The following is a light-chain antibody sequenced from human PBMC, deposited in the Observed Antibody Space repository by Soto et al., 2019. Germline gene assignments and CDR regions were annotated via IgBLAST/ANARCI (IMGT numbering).Light chain of an antibody. CDR2: GAS. CDR1: QSVSSSY. CDR3: QKYGRSPLT. J-gene: IGKJ3*01. Sequence: EIVLTQSPGTLSLSTGERATLSCRASQSVSSSYLAWYQQKPGQAPRLLIYGASSRATGIPGRFSGSGSGTDFTLTISRLEPEEFAVYYCQKYGRSPLTFGPGTKVDIK. V-gene: IGKV3-20*01.